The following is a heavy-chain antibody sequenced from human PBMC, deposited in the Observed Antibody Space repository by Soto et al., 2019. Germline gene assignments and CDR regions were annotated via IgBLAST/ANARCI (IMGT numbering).Heavy chain of an antibody. CDR3: TRDRPIDY. CDR2: INEDGSST. Sequence: GGSLRLSCAASGFTFSTYWMDWVRQVPGKGLVWVSRINEDGSSTYYADSVRGRFIVSRDNAKNTLYLQINSLRVEDTAIYYCTRDRPIDYWGQGTLVTVSS. J-gene: IGHJ4*02. CDR1: GFTFSTYW. V-gene: IGHV3-74*01.